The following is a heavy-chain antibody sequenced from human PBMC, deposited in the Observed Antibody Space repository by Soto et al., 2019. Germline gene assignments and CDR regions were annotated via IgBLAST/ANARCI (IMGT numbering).Heavy chain of an antibody. CDR2: IKQDGSEK. D-gene: IGHD3-10*01. CDR1: GFTFSSYW. CDR3: ARDKGLMVRGVGYYYYYGMDV. J-gene: IGHJ6*02. V-gene: IGHV3-7*03. Sequence: PGGSLRLSCAASGFTFSSYWMSWVRQAPGKGLEWVANIKQDGSEKYYVDSVKGRFTISRDNAKNSLYLQMNSLRAEDTAVYYCARDKGLMVRGVGYYYYYGMDVWGQGTTVTVSS.